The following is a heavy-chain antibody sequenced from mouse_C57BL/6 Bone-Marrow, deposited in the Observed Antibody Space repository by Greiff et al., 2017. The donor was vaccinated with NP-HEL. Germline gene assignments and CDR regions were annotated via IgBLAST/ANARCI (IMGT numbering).Heavy chain of an antibody. J-gene: IGHJ4*01. Sequence: EVHLVESGGGLVQPGGSLSLSCAASGFTFTDYYMSWVRQPPGKALEWLGFIRNKANGYTTEYSASVKGRFTISRDNSKSILYLQMNALRAEDSATYYCASQGGYYAMDDWGQGTSVTVSS. CDR2: IRNKANGYTT. V-gene: IGHV7-3*01. CDR3: ASQGGYYAMDD. CDR1: GFTFTDYY.